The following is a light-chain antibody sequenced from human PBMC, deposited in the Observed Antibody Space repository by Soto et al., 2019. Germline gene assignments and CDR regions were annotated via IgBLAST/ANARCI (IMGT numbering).Light chain of an antibody. V-gene: IGKV1-5*03. CDR3: QQYNDNWT. CDR2: KAS. CDR1: QSISSW. J-gene: IGKJ1*01. Sequence: DIQMTPSPSTPSSSVGDRGTITCRASQSISSWLAWYQQKPGTAPNLLIYKASTLQSGVPSRFSGSGSGTEFTLTISSLQPDDSATYYCQQYNDNWTFGQGTKVDIK.